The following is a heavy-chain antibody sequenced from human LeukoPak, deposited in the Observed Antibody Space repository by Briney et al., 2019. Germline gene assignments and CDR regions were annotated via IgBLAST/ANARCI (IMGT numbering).Heavy chain of an antibody. CDR3: ASGASPYGDYGEFDY. CDR1: GYTFTNYG. J-gene: IGHJ4*02. CDR2: INAYNGNT. Sequence: ASVKVSCKASGYTFTNYGFSWVRQAPGQGLEWMGWINAYNGNTNYAQKLQGRVTMTTDTSTSTAYMELRSLRSDDTAVYYCASGASPYGDYGEFDYWGQGTLVTVSS. V-gene: IGHV1-18*01. D-gene: IGHD4-17*01.